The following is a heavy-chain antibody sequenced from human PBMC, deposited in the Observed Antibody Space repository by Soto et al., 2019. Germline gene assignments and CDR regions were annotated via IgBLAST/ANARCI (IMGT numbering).Heavy chain of an antibody. CDR3: AKGKNWLKVPYCSGGSCSMWVYYYYYYMDV. CDR1: GFTFSSYG. CDR2: ISYDGSNK. D-gene: IGHD2-15*01. Sequence: GGSLRLSCAASGFTFSSYGMHWVRQAPGKGLEWVAVISYDGSNKYYADSVKGRLTISRDNSKNTLYLQMNSLRAEDTAVYYCAKGKNWLKVPYCSGGSCSMWVYYYYYYMDVWGKGTTVTVSS. J-gene: IGHJ6*03. V-gene: IGHV3-30*18.